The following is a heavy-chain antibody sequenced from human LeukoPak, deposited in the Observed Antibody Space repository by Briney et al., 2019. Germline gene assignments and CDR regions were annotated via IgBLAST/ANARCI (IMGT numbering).Heavy chain of an antibody. CDR3: ARKEQQLVASFDY. CDR2: LYPGDSDT. D-gene: IGHD6-13*01. V-gene: IGHV5-51*01. J-gene: IGHJ4*02. CDR1: GYSFTSYW. Sequence: GESLKISCKGSGYSFTSYWIGWVRQMPGKGLEWMGILYPGDSDTRYRPSFQGQVTISADKSISTAYLQWSSLKASDTAMYYCARKEQQLVASFDYWGQGTLVTVSS.